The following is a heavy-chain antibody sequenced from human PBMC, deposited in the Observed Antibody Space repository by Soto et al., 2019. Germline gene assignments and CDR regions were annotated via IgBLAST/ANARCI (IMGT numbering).Heavy chain of an antibody. Sequence: EVQLVESGGGLVQPGGSLRLCCAASGFSFSIYSMNWVRQAPGKGLEWVSHIRSDGSTISYADSVKGRFTISRDNAKNSLYLQMYTLRAEDTAVYYCARVAVRVATTWTYYYMDVWGKGTTVTVSS. J-gene: IGHJ6*03. CDR1: GFSFSIYS. CDR2: IRSDGSTI. D-gene: IGHD5-12*01. V-gene: IGHV3-48*01. CDR3: ARVAVRVATTWTYYYMDV.